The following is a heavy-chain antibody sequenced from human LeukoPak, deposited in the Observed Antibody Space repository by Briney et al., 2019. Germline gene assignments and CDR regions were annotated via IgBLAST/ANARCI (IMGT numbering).Heavy chain of an antibody. Sequence: SVKVSCKASGGTFSSYPINWMRQAPGQGLEWMGGIIPIFGTANYAQKFQGRVTITADESTSTAYMELSSLRSEDTAVYYCARQRGYSYGNFDYWGQGTLVTVSS. CDR2: IIPIFGTA. CDR3: ARQRGYSYGNFDY. V-gene: IGHV1-69*13. D-gene: IGHD5-18*01. CDR1: GGTFSSYP. J-gene: IGHJ4*02.